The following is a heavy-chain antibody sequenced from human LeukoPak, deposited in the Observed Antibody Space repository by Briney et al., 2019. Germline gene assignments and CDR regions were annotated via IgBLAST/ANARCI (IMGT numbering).Heavy chain of an antibody. CDR1: GYTFTGYY. Sequence: ASVKVSCKASGYTFTGYYMHWVRQAPGQGLEWMGWINPNSGGTNYAQKFQGRVTMTRDTSISTAYMELSRLRSDDTAVYYCARVEGAVTTRHFDYWGQGTLVTVSS. CDR3: ARVEGAVTTRHFDY. J-gene: IGHJ4*02. CDR2: INPNSGGT. D-gene: IGHD4-17*01. V-gene: IGHV1-2*02.